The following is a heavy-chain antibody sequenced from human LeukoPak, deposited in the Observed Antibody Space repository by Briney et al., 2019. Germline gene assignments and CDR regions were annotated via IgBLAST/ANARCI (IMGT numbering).Heavy chain of an antibody. D-gene: IGHD2-15*01. CDR3: ARAPGVVAATPFEF. V-gene: IGHV1-18*01. Sequence: GASVKVSCRASGYTFTSYGITWVRQGTGQGLEWMGWISAYNGNTYYGQNFQGRVTTTTDTSTNTAHMELRSLRADDTAVYFCARAPGVVAATPFEFWGQGTLITVSS. CDR2: ISAYNGNT. CDR1: GYTFTSYG. J-gene: IGHJ4*02.